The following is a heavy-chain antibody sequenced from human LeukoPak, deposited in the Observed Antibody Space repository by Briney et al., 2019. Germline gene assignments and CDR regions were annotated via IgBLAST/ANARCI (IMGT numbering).Heavy chain of an antibody. Sequence: GGSLRLSCAASGFTFSSYWMSWVRQAPGKGPEWVAHIKQDGTEKYYLDSVRGRFTISRDNAKNSLYLQMNSLRAEDTAVYYCASGGSYYGRWGQGTLVTVSS. D-gene: IGHD1-26*01. CDR3: ASGGSYYGR. J-gene: IGHJ4*02. CDR2: IKQDGTEK. CDR1: GFTFSSYW. V-gene: IGHV3-7*01.